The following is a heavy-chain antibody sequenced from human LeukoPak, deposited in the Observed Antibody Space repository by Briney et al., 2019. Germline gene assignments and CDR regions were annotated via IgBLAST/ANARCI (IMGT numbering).Heavy chain of an antibody. CDR2: IYTSGST. Sequence: PSETLSLTCTVSGGSISSYYWSWVRQPAGKGLEWIGRIYTSGSTGYNPSLKSRVTMSVDTSKNQFSLKLSSVTAADTAVYYCARVDLRAAYFDYWGQGTLVTVSS. CDR1: GGSISSYY. CDR3: ARVDLRAAYFDY. V-gene: IGHV4-4*07. J-gene: IGHJ4*02. D-gene: IGHD2-15*01.